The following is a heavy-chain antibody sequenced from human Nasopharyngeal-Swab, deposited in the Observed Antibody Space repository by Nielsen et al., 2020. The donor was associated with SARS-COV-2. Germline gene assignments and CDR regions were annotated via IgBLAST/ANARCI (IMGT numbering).Heavy chain of an antibody. Sequence: RQAPGKGLEWIGYIYYSGSTNYNPSLKSRVTISVDTSKNQFPLKLSSVTAADTAVYYCARVLGSIVVVPAAMPVYAFDIWGQGTMVTVSS. V-gene: IGHV4-59*01. CDR2: IYYSGST. J-gene: IGHJ3*02. CDR3: ARVLGSIVVVPAAMPVYAFDI. D-gene: IGHD2-2*01.